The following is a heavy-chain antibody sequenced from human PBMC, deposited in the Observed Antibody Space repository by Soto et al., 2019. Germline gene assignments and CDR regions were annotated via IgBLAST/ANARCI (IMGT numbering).Heavy chain of an antibody. J-gene: IGHJ4*02. D-gene: IGHD5-12*01. Sequence: QLQLQESGSGLVKPSQTLSLTCAVSGVYISSGGYSWSWIRQLPGKVLEWMGDIYHSGSTYYNPSRKSRVTTAVDRSKNQFSLKLSSVTDADTAVYYCAAGGGLPRYYWGQGTLVTVSS. CDR2: IYHSGST. V-gene: IGHV4-30-2*01. CDR1: GVYISSGGYS. CDR3: AAGGGLPRYY.